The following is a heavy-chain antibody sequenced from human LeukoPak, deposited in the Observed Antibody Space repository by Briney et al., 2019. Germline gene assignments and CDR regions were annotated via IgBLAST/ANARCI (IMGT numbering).Heavy chain of an antibody. Sequence: PSETLSLTCTVSGDSINSGGYYWSWIRQPAGKGLEWIGHIYSSGSTNYNPSLKSRVTISVDTSKNQFSLKLSSVTAADTAVYYCTRHASLGPQWLVPPGGFDYWGQGTLVTVSS. V-gene: IGHV4-61*09. J-gene: IGHJ4*02. D-gene: IGHD6-19*01. CDR2: IYSSGST. CDR1: GDSINSGGYY. CDR3: TRHASLGPQWLVPPGGFDY.